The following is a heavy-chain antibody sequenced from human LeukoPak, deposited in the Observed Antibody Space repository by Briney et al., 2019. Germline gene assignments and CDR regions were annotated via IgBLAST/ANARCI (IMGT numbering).Heavy chain of an antibody. V-gene: IGHV4-59*01. CDR3: AGTGVGATTGAFDI. J-gene: IGHJ3*02. CDR1: GGSISSYY. CDR2: IYYSGST. D-gene: IGHD1-26*01. Sequence: SETLSLTCTVSGGSISSYYWSWIRQPPGKGLEWIGYIYYSGSTNYNPSLKSRVTISVDTSKNQFSLKLSSVTAADTAVYYCAGTGVGATTGAFDIWGQGTMVTVSS.